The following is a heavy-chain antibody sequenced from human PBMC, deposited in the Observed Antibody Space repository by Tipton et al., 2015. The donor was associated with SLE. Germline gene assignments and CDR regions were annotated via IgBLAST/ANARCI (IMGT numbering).Heavy chain of an antibody. CDR3: ASSGRITMTSDYYYGMDV. Sequence: GSLRLSCAASGFTFSDYYMSWIRQAPGKGLEWVSYISSSGSTIYYADSVKGRFTISRDNAKNSLYLQMNSLRAEDTAVYYCASSGRITMTSDYYYGMDVWGQGTTVTVSS. CDR1: GFTFSDYY. CDR2: ISSSGSTI. J-gene: IGHJ6*02. V-gene: IGHV3-11*04. D-gene: IGHD3-22*01.